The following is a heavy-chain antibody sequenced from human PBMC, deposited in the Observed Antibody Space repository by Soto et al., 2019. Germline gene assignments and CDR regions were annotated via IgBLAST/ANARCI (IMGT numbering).Heavy chain of an antibody. Sequence: QVQLVQSGAEVKKPGASVKVSCKASGYTFTSYYMHWVRQAPGQGLEWMGIINPSSGSTNYAQKFQGRVSVTRDTSTSTVYMELSCLRSEDTAVYYCAREGLASTSNRRGGFDPWGQGTLVIVSS. CDR1: GYTFTSYY. CDR2: INPSSGST. J-gene: IGHJ5*02. CDR3: AREGLASTSNRRGGFDP. D-gene: IGHD2-2*01. V-gene: IGHV1-46*01.